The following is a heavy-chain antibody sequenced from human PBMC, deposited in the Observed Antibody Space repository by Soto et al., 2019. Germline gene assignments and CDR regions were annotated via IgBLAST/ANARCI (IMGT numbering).Heavy chain of an antibody. D-gene: IGHD6-13*01. CDR1: GFTFSSYA. J-gene: IGHJ4*02. V-gene: IGHV3-23*01. CDR2: ISGSGGST. CDR3: ATTAGYSSSWYGYYFDY. Sequence: GGSLRLSCAASGFTFSSYAMSWVRQAPGKGLEWVSAISGSGGSTYYADSVKGRFTISRDNTKNTLYLQMNSLRAEDTAVYYCATTAGYSSSWYGYYFDYWGQGTLVTVSS.